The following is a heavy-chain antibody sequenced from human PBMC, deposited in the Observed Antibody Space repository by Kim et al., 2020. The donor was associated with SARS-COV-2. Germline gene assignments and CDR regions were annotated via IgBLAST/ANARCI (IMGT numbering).Heavy chain of an antibody. J-gene: IGHJ4*02. D-gene: IGHD6-19*01. CDR3: VRVSSGWLPFDY. CDR1: GYSFTGYF. V-gene: IGHV1-2*02. CDR2: INPNTGGT. Sequence: ASVKVSCKASGYSFTGYFIHWVRQAPGQGLEWMAWINPNTGGTNYAQKFQGRVTMTRDTSISTAYMELSSLRSDDTALYYCVRVSSGWLPFDYWGKGTLVTVSS.